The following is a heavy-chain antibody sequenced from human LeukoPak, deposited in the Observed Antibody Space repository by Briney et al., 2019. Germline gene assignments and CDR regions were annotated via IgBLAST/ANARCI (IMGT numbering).Heavy chain of an antibody. D-gene: IGHD3-22*01. CDR3: ARGGWNKFDY. Sequence: SETPSLTCTVSGGSISSYYWSWIRQPPGKGLEWIGFIFYSGTTNYNPSLKSRVTISVGTSKNQFSLKLSSVTAADTAVYYCARGGWNKFDYWGQGTLVTVSS. CDR2: IFYSGTT. J-gene: IGHJ4*02. CDR1: GGSISSYY. V-gene: IGHV4-59*01.